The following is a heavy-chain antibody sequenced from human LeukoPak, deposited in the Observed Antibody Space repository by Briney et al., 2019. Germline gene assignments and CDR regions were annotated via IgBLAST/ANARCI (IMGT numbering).Heavy chain of an antibody. V-gene: IGHV4-61*02. Sequence: PSQTLSLTCTVSGGSISSGSYYWSWIRQPAGKGLEWIGRIYTSGSTNYNPSLKSRVTISVDTSKNQFSLKLSSVTAADTAVYYCASRGTYYYGSGSYYFDYWGQGTLVTVSS. J-gene: IGHJ4*02. CDR3: ASRGTYYYGSGSYYFDY. CDR1: GGSISSGSYY. D-gene: IGHD3-10*01. CDR2: IYTSGST.